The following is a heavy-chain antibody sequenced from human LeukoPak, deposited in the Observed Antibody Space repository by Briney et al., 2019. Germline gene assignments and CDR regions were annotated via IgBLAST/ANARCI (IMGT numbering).Heavy chain of an antibody. V-gene: IGHV4-59*01. CDR1: GGSISDYY. CDR3: ARDRLLWFGTDVGSWYYYMDV. CDR2: IYYSGST. J-gene: IGHJ6*03. D-gene: IGHD3-10*01. Sequence: SETLSLTCTVSGGSISDYYWSWIRQPPGKGLEWIGYIYYSGSTSYNPSLKSRVTISVDTSKNQFSLSLRSVTAADTAVYYCARDRLLWFGTDVGSWYYYMDVWGKGTTVTVSS.